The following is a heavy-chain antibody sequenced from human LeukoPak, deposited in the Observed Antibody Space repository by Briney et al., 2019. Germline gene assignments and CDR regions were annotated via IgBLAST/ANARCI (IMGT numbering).Heavy chain of an antibody. CDR2: IRYDGSHK. CDR3: ARGGGSSPELYYFDY. D-gene: IGHD6-13*01. CDR1: GFTFSSYV. J-gene: IGHJ4*02. V-gene: IGHV3-30*02. Sequence: GGSLRLSCAASGFTFSSYVMHWVRQAPGKGLEWVAFIRYDGSHKYYADSVKGRFTISRDNSKNTLYLQMNNLRAEDTAVYYCARGGGSSPELYYFDYWGQGTLVTVSS.